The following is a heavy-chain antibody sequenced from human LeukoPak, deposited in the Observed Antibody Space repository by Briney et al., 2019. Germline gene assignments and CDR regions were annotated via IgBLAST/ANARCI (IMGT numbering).Heavy chain of an antibody. Sequence: GGSLRLSCAASGFTFSDYYMSWIRQAPGKGLEWVSYISSSGSTIYYADSVKGRFTISRDNAKNSLYLQMNSLRAEDTAVYYCARRFRYGGNRAWYFDLWGRGTLVTVSS. CDR3: ARRFRYGGNRAWYFDL. CDR2: ISSSGSTI. V-gene: IGHV3-11*01. CDR1: GFTFSDYY. D-gene: IGHD4-23*01. J-gene: IGHJ2*01.